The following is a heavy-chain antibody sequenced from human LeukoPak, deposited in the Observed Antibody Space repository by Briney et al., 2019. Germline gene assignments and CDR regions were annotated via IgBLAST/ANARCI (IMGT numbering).Heavy chain of an antibody. CDR3: AKDRNSYSSSWVFDY. D-gene: IGHD6-6*01. J-gene: IGHJ4*02. CDR1: GFTFSSYG. V-gene: IGHV3-30*02. Sequence: GGSLRLSCAASGFTFSSYGMHWVRQAPGKGLEWVAFIRYDGSNKYYADSVKGRFTISRDNSKNTLYLQMNSLRAEDTAVYYCAKDRNSYSSSWVFDYWGQGTLVTVSS. CDR2: IRYDGSNK.